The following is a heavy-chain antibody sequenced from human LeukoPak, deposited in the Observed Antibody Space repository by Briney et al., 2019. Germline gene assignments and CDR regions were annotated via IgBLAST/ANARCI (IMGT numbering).Heavy chain of an antibody. J-gene: IGHJ4*02. CDR1: GGTFSSYA. Sequence: ASVKVSCKASGGTFSSYAISWVRQAPGQGLERMGRIIPIFGTANYAQKFQGRVTITTDESTSTAYMELSSLRSEDTAVYYCARGSSSFGYYFDYWGQGTLVTVSS. D-gene: IGHD6-6*01. V-gene: IGHV1-69*05. CDR2: IIPIFGTA. CDR3: ARGSSSFGYYFDY.